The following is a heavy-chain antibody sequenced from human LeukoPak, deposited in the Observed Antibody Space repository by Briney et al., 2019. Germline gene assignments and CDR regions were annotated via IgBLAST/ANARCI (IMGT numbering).Heavy chain of an antibody. D-gene: IGHD5-12*01. CDR1: GFTFSSYA. J-gene: IGHJ3*02. Sequence: GGSLRLSCAASGFTFSSYAMSWVRQAPGKGLEWVSAISGSGGSTYYADSVKGRFTISRDNSKNTLYLQMHSLRAEDTAVYYCAKAGGSGYSGIAAFDIWGQGTMVTVSS. CDR2: ISGSGGST. V-gene: IGHV3-23*01. CDR3: AKAGGSGYSGIAAFDI.